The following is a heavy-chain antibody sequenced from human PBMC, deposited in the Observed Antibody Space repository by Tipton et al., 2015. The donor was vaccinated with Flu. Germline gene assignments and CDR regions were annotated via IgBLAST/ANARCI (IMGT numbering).Heavy chain of an antibody. CDR1: GDSVSSKVVS. Sequence: GLVKPSQTLSLTCVISGDSVSSKVVSWNWIRQSPSRGLEWLGRTYSLSKWYKDYAVSVKGRIILNVDTSNNQFSLKLIDVTPEDTAVYHCARSSRDLGNAFDVWGPGTMVTVSS. CDR3: ARSSRDLGNAFDV. CDR2: TYSLSKWYK. V-gene: IGHV6-1*01. J-gene: IGHJ3*01. D-gene: IGHD5-24*01.